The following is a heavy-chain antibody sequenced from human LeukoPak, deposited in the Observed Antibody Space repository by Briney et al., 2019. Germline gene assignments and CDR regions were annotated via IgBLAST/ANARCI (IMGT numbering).Heavy chain of an antibody. CDR1: GGSISSYY. CDR3: ARGYCSGGSCYDWFDP. J-gene: IGHJ5*02. V-gene: IGHV4-59*01. D-gene: IGHD2-15*01. Sequence: SETLSLTCTVSGGSISSYYWSWIRQPPGKGLEWIGYIYYSGSTNYNPSLKSRVTISVDTSQNQFSLKLSSVTAADTAVYYCARGYCSGGSCYDWFDPWGQGTLVTVSS. CDR2: IYYSGST.